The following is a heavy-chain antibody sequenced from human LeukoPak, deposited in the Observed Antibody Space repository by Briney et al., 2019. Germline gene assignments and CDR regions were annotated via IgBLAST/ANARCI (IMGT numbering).Heavy chain of an antibody. V-gene: IGHV1-69*04. CDR1: GGTFSSYA. J-gene: IGHJ4*02. Sequence: ASVKVSCKASGGTFSSYAISWVRQAPGQGLEWMGRIIPILGIANYAQKFQGRVTITADKSTSTAYMELSSLSSEDTAVYYCARVGMATITSYFDYWGQGTLVTVPS. CDR3: ARVGMATITSYFDY. D-gene: IGHD5-12*01. CDR2: IIPILGIA.